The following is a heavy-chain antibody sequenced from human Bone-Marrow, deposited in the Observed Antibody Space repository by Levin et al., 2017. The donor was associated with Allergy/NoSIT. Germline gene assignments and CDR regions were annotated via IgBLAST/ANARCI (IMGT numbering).Heavy chain of an antibody. V-gene: IGHV3-30-3*01. Sequence: GGSLRLSCAASGFTFSSYAMHWVRQAPGKGLEWVAVISYDGSNKYYADSVKGRFTISRDNSKNTLYLQMNSLRAEDTAVYYCARVTGGEGYWGQGTLVTVSS. CDR2: ISYDGSNK. D-gene: IGHD3-16*01. CDR1: GFTFSSYA. J-gene: IGHJ4*02. CDR3: ARVTGGEGY.